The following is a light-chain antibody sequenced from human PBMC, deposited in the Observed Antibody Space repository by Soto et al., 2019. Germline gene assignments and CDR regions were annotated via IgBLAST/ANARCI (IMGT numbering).Light chain of an antibody. J-gene: IGLJ2*01. Sequence: QSALTQPASVSGSPGQSITISCTGTSGDVGGYNYVSWYQQHPGKGPRLMIYEVSNRPSGVSNRFSGSKSGNTASLTISGLQAEDEADYYCSSYTSSSTLVFGGGTKLTVL. CDR1: SGDVGGYNY. CDR3: SSYTSSSTLV. V-gene: IGLV2-14*01. CDR2: EVS.